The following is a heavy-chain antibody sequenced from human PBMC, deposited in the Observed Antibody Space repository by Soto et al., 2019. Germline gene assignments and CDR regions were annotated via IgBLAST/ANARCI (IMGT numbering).Heavy chain of an antibody. D-gene: IGHD3-10*01. J-gene: IGHJ5*02. CDR1: GGSISSGGYY. CDR3: ARGYGSGSYKGDGGPWFDP. Sequence: SETLSLTCTVSGGSISSGGYYWSWIRQHPGKGLEWIGYIYYSGSTYYNPSLKSRVTISVDTSKNQFSLKLSSVTAADTAVYYCARGYGSGSYKGDGGPWFDPWGQGTLVTVSS. CDR2: IYYSGST. V-gene: IGHV4-31*03.